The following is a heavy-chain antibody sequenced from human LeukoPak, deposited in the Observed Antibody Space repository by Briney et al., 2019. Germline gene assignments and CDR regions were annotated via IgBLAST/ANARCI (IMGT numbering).Heavy chain of an antibody. CDR2: ISGSGGGT. CDR1: GLTFSRYA. Sequence: GGSLRLSCAASGLTFSRYAMSWVRQAPGKGLEWVSTISGSGGGTYNADSVKGRFTISRDNSQNTLYLQMNSLRAEYTAIYYCAKTGTDDGYSIYFDHWGQGTLVTVSS. V-gene: IGHV3-23*01. J-gene: IGHJ4*02. D-gene: IGHD5-24*01. CDR3: AKTGTDDGYSIYFDH.